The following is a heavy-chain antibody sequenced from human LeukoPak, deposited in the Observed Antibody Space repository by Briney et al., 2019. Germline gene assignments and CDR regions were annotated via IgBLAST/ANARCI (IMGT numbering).Heavy chain of an antibody. CDR2: IYYSGST. CDR3: AREATMVRGVIPGWFDP. J-gene: IGHJ5*02. V-gene: IGHV4-59*12. CDR1: GGSISSYY. D-gene: IGHD3-10*01. Sequence: SETLSLTCTVSGGSISSYYWSWIRQPPGKGLEWIGYIYYSGSTNYNPSLKSRVTISVDTSKNQFSLKLSSVTAADTAVYYCAREATMVRGVIPGWFDPWGQRTLVTVSS.